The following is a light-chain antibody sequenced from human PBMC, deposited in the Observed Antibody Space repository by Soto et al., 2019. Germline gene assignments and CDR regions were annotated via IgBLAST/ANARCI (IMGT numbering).Light chain of an antibody. CDR2: GAS. CDR1: TSFSHSY. V-gene: IGKV3-20*01. J-gene: IGKJ1*01. Sequence: IVFTQSPDTPALAPGERGTPPRRASTSFSHSYLAWYQQKPGQAPRLLIYGASSRATGIPDRFSGSGSGTDFTLTISRLEPEDFAVYYCQQYGSSARTFGQGTKVDIK. CDR3: QQYGSSART.